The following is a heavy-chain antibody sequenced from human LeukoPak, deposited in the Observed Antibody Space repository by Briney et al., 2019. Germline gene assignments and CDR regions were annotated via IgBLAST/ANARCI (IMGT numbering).Heavy chain of an antibody. CDR3: AGSITNAPQLDP. D-gene: IGHD3-10*01. J-gene: IGHJ5*02. CDR1: GGSFNHYY. Sequence: SETLSLTCAVYGGSFNHYYWSWIRQPPGKGLEWIGEINHSGSAKSNPSLKSRVILSVETSKNPFPLNLTSVTAADTAGYFCAGSITNAPQLDPWGQGTLVTVSS. CDR2: INHSGSA. V-gene: IGHV4-34*01.